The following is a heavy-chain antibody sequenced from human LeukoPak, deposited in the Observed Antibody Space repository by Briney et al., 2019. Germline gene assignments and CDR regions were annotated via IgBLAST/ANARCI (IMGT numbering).Heavy chain of an antibody. J-gene: IGHJ4*02. CDR3: TRHTGYISGQYSNYEDS. V-gene: IGHV4-39*01. D-gene: IGHD4-11*01. Sequence: PSETLSLTCTLSGGSITNTKYYWSWIRQPPGKVLEWTGSIYYTGSTYYNPSLKSRVTISADTSKNQFSLKLRSVTAADTALYYRTRHTGYISGQYSNYEDSWGQGTLVTVSS. CDR2: IYYTGST. CDR1: GGSITNTKYY.